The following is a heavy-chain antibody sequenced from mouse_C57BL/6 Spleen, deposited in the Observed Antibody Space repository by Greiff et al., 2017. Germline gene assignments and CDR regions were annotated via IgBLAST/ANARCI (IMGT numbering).Heavy chain of an antibody. CDR1: GYTFTDYY. J-gene: IGHJ2*01. CDR3: ARDSMIRYYFDY. V-gene: IGHV1-26*01. CDR2: INPNNGGT. D-gene: IGHD2-3*01. Sequence: VQLQQSGPELVKPGASVKISCKASGYTFTDYYMNWVKQSHGKSLEWIGDINPNNGGTSYNQKFKGKATLTVDKSSSTAYMELRSLTSEDSAVYYCARDSMIRYYFDYWGQGTTLTVSS.